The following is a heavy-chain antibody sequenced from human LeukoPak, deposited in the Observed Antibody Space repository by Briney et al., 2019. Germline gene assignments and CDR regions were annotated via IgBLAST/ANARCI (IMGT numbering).Heavy chain of an antibody. D-gene: IGHD5-12*01. Sequence: SQTLSLTCVISGDSASSNSAAWNWIRQSPSRGLEWLGRTYYRSKWYNDYAVSVKSRITINPDTSKNQFSLQLNSVTPEDTAVYYCAREGGYSGYDYGRSYNYWGQGTLVTVSS. V-gene: IGHV6-1*01. CDR1: GDSASSNSAA. CDR3: AREGGYSGYDYGRSYNY. CDR2: TYYRSKWYN. J-gene: IGHJ4*02.